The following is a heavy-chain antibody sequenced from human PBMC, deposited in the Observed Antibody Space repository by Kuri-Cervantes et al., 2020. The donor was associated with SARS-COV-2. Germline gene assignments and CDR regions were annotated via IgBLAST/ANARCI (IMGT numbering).Heavy chain of an antibody. CDR2: IRYDGSNK. CDR1: GSTFSSYG. Sequence: GGSLRLSCAASGSTFSSYGMHWVRQAPGKGLEWVAFIRYDGSNKYYADSVKGRFTISRDNSKNTLYLQMNSLRAEDTAVYYCAKDLLGGLHPFDYWGQGTLVTVSS. V-gene: IGHV3-30*02. CDR3: AKDLLGGLHPFDY. J-gene: IGHJ4*02. D-gene: IGHD4-11*01.